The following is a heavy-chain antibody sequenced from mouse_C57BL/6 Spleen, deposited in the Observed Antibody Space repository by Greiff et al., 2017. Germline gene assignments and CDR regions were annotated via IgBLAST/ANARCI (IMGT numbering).Heavy chain of an antibody. CDR2: IDPSDSYT. CDR1: GYTFTSYW. J-gene: IGHJ2*01. Sequence: QVQLQQPGAELVRPGTSVKLSCKASGYTFTSYWMHWVKQRPGQGLEWIGGIDPSDSYTNYNQKFKGKATLTVDKSSSTAYMQLSSLTSEDSAVYYCARKDCFDYWGQGTTLTVSS. V-gene: IGHV1-59*01. CDR3: ARKDCFDY.